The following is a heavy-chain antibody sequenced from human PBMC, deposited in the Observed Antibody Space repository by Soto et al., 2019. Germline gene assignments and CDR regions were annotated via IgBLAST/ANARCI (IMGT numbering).Heavy chain of an antibody. V-gene: IGHV2-26*01. J-gene: IGHJ4*02. D-gene: IGHD2-21*01. CDR1: GFSLSNARMG. CDR3: ARTVARMNLDY. Sequence: QVTLKESGPVLVKHTETLTLTCTVSGFSLSNARMGVSWIRQPPGKALEWLAHIFSNDETAYSTSLKTRLTISQDTSKSQVVLTMGNMDPVDTATYYCARTVARMNLDYWGQGTLVTVSS. CDR2: IFSNDET.